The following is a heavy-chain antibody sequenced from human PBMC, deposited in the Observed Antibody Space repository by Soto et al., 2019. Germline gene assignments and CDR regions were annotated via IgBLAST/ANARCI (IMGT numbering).Heavy chain of an antibody. CDR2: ILVDSTTI. J-gene: IGHJ4*02. CDR1: GFTFSDYY. CDR3: ARDRDWAFDY. D-gene: IGHD3-9*01. V-gene: IGHV3-11*04. Sequence: GRSLRLSCAPSGFTFSDYYMSWVRQAPGKGLEWVSYILVDSTTIYYADSVKGRFTVSRDNALNSLFLVINSLRAEDTAVYYCARDRDWAFDYWGQGTLVNVS.